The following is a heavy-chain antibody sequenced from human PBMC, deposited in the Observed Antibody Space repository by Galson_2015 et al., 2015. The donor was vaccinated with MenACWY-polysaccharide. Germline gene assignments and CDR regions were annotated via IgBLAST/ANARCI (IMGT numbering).Heavy chain of an antibody. CDR3: ARSGTSTIWLYYYYGMAV. D-gene: IGHD2-2*01. V-gene: IGHV4-59*01. CDR1: RGSLSGSY. J-gene: IGHJ6*02. Sequence: ATLSLPCPVSRGSLSGSYWRWTRPPPGRGLEWIGYIYYSGSTNYNPSLKSRVTMSLDISKNPFSLKLSSVTAADTAVYYCARSGTSTIWLYYYYGMAVWGQGTTVTVSS. CDR2: IYYSGST.